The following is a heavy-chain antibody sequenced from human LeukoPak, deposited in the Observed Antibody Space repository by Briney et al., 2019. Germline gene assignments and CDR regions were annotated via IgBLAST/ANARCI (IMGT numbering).Heavy chain of an antibody. CDR1: GGSFSSEA. CDR3: GRKAGDCGGGSCYSIDY. CDR2: IIPIFGAA. D-gene: IGHD2-15*01. Sequence: ASVKVSCKAFGGSFSSEAISWVRQAPGQGLEWMGGIIPIFGAANYAQKFQGRVTITTDESTSTAYMEVSSLRSEDTAVYYCGRKAGDCGGGSCYSIDYWGQGTLVTVSS. V-gene: IGHV1-69*05. J-gene: IGHJ4*02.